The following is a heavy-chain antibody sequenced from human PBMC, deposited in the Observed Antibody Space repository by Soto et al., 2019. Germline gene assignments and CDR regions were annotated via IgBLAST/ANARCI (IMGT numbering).Heavy chain of an antibody. D-gene: IGHD7-27*01. CDR3: ARDSGWFGP. Sequence: SETLSLTCAVSGGSIRISDYFWGWIRQPPGRALEWIASIYHSGSTYYNPTLKSRVPMSVDTSNNQFALTLNSVTAADTAIYYCARDSGWFGPWGQGTLVTVSS. V-gene: IGHV4-39*01. CDR2: IYHSGST. J-gene: IGHJ5*02. CDR1: GGSIRISDYF.